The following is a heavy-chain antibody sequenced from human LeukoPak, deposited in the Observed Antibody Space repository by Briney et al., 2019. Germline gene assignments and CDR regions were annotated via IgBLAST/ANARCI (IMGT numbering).Heavy chain of an antibody. V-gene: IGHV4-59*01. D-gene: IGHD3-22*01. J-gene: IGHJ3*02. CDR3: ARGKALYDSSGNAFDI. CDR2: IYYSGST. CDR1: GGSISSYY. Sequence: SETLSLTCTVSGGSISSYYWSWIRQPPGKGLEWIGYIYYSGSTNYNPSLKSRVTISVGTSKNQFSLKLSSVTAADTAVYYCARGKALYDSSGNAFDIWGQGTMVTVSS.